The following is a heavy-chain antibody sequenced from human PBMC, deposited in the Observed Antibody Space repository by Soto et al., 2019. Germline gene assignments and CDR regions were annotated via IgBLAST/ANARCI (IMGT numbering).Heavy chain of an antibody. V-gene: IGHV3-30-3*01. CDR3: ARGSRGYSGYADY. CDR1: GFTFSSYA. CDR2: ISYDGSNK. D-gene: IGHD5-12*01. J-gene: IGHJ4*02. Sequence: QVQLVESGGGVVQPGRSLRLSCAASGFTFSSYAMHWVRQAPGKGLEWVAVISYDGSNKYYADSVKGRFTISRDNSKNTLYLQMNSLRAEDTAVYYCARGSRGYSGYADYWGQGTLVTVSS.